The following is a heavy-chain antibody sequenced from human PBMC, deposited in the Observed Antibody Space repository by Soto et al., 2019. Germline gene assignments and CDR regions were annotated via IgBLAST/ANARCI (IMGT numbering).Heavy chain of an antibody. CDR3: ASVTFGGVVLAH. Sequence: SETLSLTCTVSAASFSKYYWSWIRQPPGKGLEWIGYVYFNGNTNYNPSLKRRVSISIDTSKNQISLNLSSVTAADTAVYYCASVTFGGVVLAHWGQGALVTVSS. V-gene: IGHV4-59*01. CDR2: VYFNGNT. J-gene: IGHJ4*02. D-gene: IGHD3-16*01. CDR1: AASFSKYY.